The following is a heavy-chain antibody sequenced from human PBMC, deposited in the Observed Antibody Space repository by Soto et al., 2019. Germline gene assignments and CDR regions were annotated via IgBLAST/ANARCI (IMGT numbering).Heavy chain of an antibody. V-gene: IGHV3-7*05. CDR2: IKQDGSEK. CDR1: GFTFSSYW. Sequence: GGSLRLSCAASGFTFSSYWMSWVRQAPGKGLEWVANIKQDGSEKYYVDSVKGRFTISRDNAKNSLDLQMNSLRAEDTAVYYCAKTASSWYGIGIYFDYWGQGTLVTVSS. D-gene: IGHD6-13*01. CDR3: AKTASSWYGIGIYFDY. J-gene: IGHJ4*02.